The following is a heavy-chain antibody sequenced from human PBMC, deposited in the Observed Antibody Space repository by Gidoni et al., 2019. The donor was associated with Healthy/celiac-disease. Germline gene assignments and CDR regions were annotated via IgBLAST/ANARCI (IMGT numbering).Heavy chain of an antibody. D-gene: IGHD1-26*01. CDR3: ARGPRLVGATLSYYYYGMDV. Sequence: QVQLVQSRAEVKKPGSSVKVSCKDSGGTFSSYAIIWVRQAPGQGLEWMGGIIPIFGTANYAQKFQGSVTITADESTSTAYMELSSLRSEDTAVYYCARGPRLVGATLSYYYYGMDVWGQGTTVTVSS. CDR2: IIPIFGTA. J-gene: IGHJ6*02. V-gene: IGHV1-69*01. CDR1: GGTFSSYA.